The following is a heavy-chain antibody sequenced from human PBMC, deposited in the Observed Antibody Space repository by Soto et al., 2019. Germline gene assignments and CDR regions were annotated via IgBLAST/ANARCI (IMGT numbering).Heavy chain of an antibody. V-gene: IGHV3-30-3*01. Sequence: ESGGGVVQPGRSLRLSCAASGFTFSSYAMHWVRQAPGKGLEWVAVISYDGSNKYYADSVKGRFTISRDNSKNTLYLQMNSLRAEDTAVYYCARDPYSSSSGEQWGQGTLVTVSS. CDR2: ISYDGSNK. CDR3: ARDPYSSSSGEQ. J-gene: IGHJ4*02. CDR1: GFTFSSYA. D-gene: IGHD6-6*01.